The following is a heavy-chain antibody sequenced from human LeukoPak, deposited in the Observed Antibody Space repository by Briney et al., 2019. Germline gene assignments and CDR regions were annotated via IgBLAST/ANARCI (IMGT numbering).Heavy chain of an antibody. CDR3: ARLYDSSGYTNWLDP. J-gene: IGHJ5*02. CDR1: GGSISSRY. Sequence: SETLSLTCTVSGGSISSRYWSWIRQPPGKGLEWIGYIYYSGSTKYNPSLKSRVTISVDTSKNQFSLKLSSVTAADTAVYYCARLYDSSGYTNWLDPWGQGTLVTVSS. V-gene: IGHV4-59*11. CDR2: IYYSGST. D-gene: IGHD3-22*01.